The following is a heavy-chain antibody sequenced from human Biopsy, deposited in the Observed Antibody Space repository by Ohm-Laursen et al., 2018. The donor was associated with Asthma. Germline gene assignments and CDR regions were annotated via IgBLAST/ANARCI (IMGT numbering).Heavy chain of an antibody. V-gene: IGHV3-33*08. CDR2: IWYDGGNK. CDR1: GFAFSSYG. J-gene: IGHJ6*02. Sequence: SLRLSCTASGFAFSSYGMHWVRQAPGKGLEWVAVIWYDGGNKYYADSVKGRFIISRDNSKNTLYLQMNSLRAEDTAVYYCARDIVATMIGYYYYGMDVWGQGTTVTVSS. CDR3: ARDIVATMIGYYYYGMDV. D-gene: IGHD5-12*01.